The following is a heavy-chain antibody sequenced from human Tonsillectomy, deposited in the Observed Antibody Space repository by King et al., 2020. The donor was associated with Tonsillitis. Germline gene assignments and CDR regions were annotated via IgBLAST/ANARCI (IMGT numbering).Heavy chain of an antibody. CDR1: GYTFTSYA. D-gene: IGHD6-19*01. Sequence: QLVQSGAEVKKPGASVKVSCKASGYTFTSYAMHWVRQAPGQRLEWMGWINAGNGNTKYSQKFQGRVTITRDTSASTAYMELSSLRSEDTAVYYCARMSGWQAGEYYFDYWGQGTLVTVSS. J-gene: IGHJ4*02. CDR2: INAGNGNT. V-gene: IGHV1-3*01. CDR3: ARMSGWQAGEYYFDY.